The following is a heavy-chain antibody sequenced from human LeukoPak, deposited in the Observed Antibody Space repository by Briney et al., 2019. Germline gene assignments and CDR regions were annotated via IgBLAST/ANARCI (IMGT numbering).Heavy chain of an antibody. CDR1: GGSISSYY. Sequence: SETLSLTCTVSGGSISSYYWSWIRQPPGKGLEWIGYVYSSGSTNYNPSLKSRVTISLETSKNQFSPKLSSVTAADTAVYYRAGSTSIRTIPTFDYWGQGTLVAVSS. D-gene: IGHD5-24*01. CDR3: AGSTSIRTIPTFDY. J-gene: IGHJ4*02. V-gene: IGHV4-59*01. CDR2: VYSSGST.